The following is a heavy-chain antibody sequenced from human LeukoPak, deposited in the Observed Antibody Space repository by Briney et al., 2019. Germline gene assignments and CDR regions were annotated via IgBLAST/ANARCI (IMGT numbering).Heavy chain of an antibody. Sequence: SEALSLTCTVSGYSIGSGSYWGWIRQPPGKGLEWIGSIYHSGTTYYNPSLKSRVNISVDTSKNQFSLKLSSVTAADTAVYYCARVPGYSYGRPDYWGQGTLVTVSS. CDR2: IYHSGTT. CDR1: GYSIGSGSY. J-gene: IGHJ4*02. D-gene: IGHD5-18*01. V-gene: IGHV4-38-2*02. CDR3: ARVPGYSYGRPDY.